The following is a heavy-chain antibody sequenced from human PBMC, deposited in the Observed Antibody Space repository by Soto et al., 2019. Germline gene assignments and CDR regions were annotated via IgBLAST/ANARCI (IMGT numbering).Heavy chain of an antibody. D-gene: IGHD3-10*01. J-gene: IGHJ5*02. Sequence: GASVKVSCKASGGTFSSYAISWVRQAPGQGLEWMGGIIPIFGTANYAQKFQGRVTITADKSTSTAYMELSSLRSEDTAVYYCARGVVRYYYGSGSYHNWFDPWGQGTLVTVSS. V-gene: IGHV1-69*06. CDR2: IIPIFGTA. CDR3: ARGVVRYYYGSGSYHNWFDP. CDR1: GGTFSSYA.